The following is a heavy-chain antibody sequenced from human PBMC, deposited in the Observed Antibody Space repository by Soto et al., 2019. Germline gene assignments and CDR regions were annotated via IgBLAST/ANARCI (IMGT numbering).Heavy chain of an antibody. J-gene: IGHJ3*02. Sequence: ASVKVSCKASGYTFTGYYMHWVRKAPGQGLEWMGWINPNSGGTNYAQKFQGWVTMTRDTSISTAYMELSRLRSDDTAVYYCARGRILSGSYDAFDIWGQGTMVTGSS. V-gene: IGHV1-2*04. D-gene: IGHD1-26*01. CDR3: ARGRILSGSYDAFDI. CDR1: GYTFTGYY. CDR2: INPNSGGT.